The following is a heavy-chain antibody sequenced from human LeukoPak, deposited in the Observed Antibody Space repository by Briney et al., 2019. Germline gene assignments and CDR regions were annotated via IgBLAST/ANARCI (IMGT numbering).Heavy chain of an antibody. Sequence: SGPTLVKPAETLTLTCTLSGFSLTTSQLGVGWIRQPPGEALEWVSVIYWDDDKRYRPSLRSRLTIRKDTAMNQVVLTMSYMEPEDTGTYFCVHIRGSTPTNTDLWGQGTLVTVSS. CDR3: VHIRGSTPTNTDL. CDR2: IYWDDDK. V-gene: IGHV2-5*02. CDR1: GFSLTTSQLG. J-gene: IGHJ4*02. D-gene: IGHD5-12*01.